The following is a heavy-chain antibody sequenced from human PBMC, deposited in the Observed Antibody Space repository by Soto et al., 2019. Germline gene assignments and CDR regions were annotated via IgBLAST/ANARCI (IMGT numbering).Heavy chain of an antibody. CDR1: GYSFASYW. CDR2: IDPSDSQT. J-gene: IGHJ4*02. D-gene: IGHD3-22*01. Sequence: LKISCKGSGYSFASYWITWVRQKPGKGLEWMGRIDPSDSQTYYSPSFRGHVTISATKSITTVFLQWSSLRASDTAMYYCARQIYDSDTGPNFQYYFDSWGQGTPVTVSS. CDR3: ARQIYDSDTGPNFQYYFDS. V-gene: IGHV5-10-1*01.